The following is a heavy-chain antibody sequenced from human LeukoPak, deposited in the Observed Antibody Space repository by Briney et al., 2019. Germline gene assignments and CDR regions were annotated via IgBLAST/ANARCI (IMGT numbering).Heavy chain of an antibody. Sequence: GGSLRLSCAASGFTFSSYGMHWVRQAPGKGLEWVAVISYDGSNKYYADSVKGRFTISRDNSKNTLYLQMNSLRAEDTAVYYCAKDPRYGGNGGAYFDYWGQGTLVTVSS. CDR1: GFTFSSYG. CDR3: AKDPRYGGNGGAYFDY. CDR2: ISYDGSNK. V-gene: IGHV3-30*18. D-gene: IGHD4-23*01. J-gene: IGHJ4*02.